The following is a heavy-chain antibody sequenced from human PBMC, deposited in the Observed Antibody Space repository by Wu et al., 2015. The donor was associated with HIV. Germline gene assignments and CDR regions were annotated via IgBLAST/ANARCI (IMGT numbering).Heavy chain of an antibody. CDR2: ILPIYGTT. D-gene: IGHD3-16*01. V-gene: IGHV1-69*12. CDR1: GDTFSNYA. CDR3: ARDYDDRGSVSLGS. Sequence: QVHLVQSGAEVKKPGSSVKVSCKASGDTFSNYAINWVRQAPGQGLEWMGDILPIYGTTHYAQKFQGRVTISADESTTTAYIEVRRLRSDDTAVYYCARDYDDRGSVSLGSWGQGTMVTVST. J-gene: IGHJ3*01.